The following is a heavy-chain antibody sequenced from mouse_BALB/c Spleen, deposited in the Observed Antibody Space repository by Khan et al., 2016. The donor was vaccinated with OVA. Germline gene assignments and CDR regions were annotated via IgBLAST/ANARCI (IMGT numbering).Heavy chain of an antibody. CDR1: GFSLSNYG. D-gene: IGHD2-4*01. CDR3: ARSYDYDVGGFAY. J-gene: IGHJ3*01. Sequence: QVQLKQSGPGLVAPSQSLSITCTVSGFSLSNYGIHWVRQPPGKGLEWLGVIWTGGITNYNSALMSRLIISKDNSKSQVFLKMNRLQTDDTAIYYCARSYDYDVGGFAYWGQGTVVIVSA. V-gene: IGHV2-9*02. CDR2: IWTGGIT.